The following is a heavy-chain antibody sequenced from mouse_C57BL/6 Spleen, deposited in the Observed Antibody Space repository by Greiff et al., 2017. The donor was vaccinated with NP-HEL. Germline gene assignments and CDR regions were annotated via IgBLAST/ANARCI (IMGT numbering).Heavy chain of an antibody. J-gene: IGHJ3*01. CDR1: GFTFSSYA. CDR2: ISSGGDYI. V-gene: IGHV5-9-1*02. D-gene: IGHD2-1*01. Sequence: EVNLVESGEGLVKPGGSLKLSCAASGFTFSSYAMSWVRQTPEKRLEWVAYISSGGDYIYYADTVKGRFTISRDNARNTLYLQMSSLKSEDTAMYYCTRATMASWFAYWGQGTLVTVSA. CDR3: TRATMASWFAY.